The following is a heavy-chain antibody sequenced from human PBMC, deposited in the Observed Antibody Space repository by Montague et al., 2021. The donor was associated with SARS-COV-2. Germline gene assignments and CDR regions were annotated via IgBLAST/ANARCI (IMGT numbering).Heavy chain of an antibody. CDR2: LYYSEST. J-gene: IGHJ6*02. Sequence: TLSLTCTVSGGAKRRRRYYESRTEQHSGTDLEWIRYLYYSESTYYNPSLKSRVTISVDTSKNQFSLKLSSVTAADTAVYYCARVEFDGGYDSVPLDVWGQGTTVTVSS. V-gene: IGHV4-31*03. D-gene: IGHD5-12*01. CDR1: GGAKRRRRYY. CDR3: ARVEFDGGYDSVPLDV.